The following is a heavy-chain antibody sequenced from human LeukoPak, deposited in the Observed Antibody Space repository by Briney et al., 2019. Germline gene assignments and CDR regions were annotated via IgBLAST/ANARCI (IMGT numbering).Heavy chain of an antibody. V-gene: IGHV4-34*01. CDR2: IHYRGST. CDR3: ARERWEDSSGYYSGSFDY. CDR1: GGSFSGYY. J-gene: IGHJ4*02. Sequence: SETLSLTCAVYGGSFSGYYWGWIRQPPGKGLEWIGSIHYRGSTYHNPSLKSRVTISVDTSKNQFSLKLSSVTAADTAVYYCARERWEDSSGYYSGSFDYWGQGTLVTVSS. D-gene: IGHD3-22*01.